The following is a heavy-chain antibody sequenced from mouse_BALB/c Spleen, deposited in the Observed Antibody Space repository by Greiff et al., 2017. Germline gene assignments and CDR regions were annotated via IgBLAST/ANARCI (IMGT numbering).Heavy chain of an antibody. V-gene: IGHV7-3*02. CDR1: GFTFTDYY. CDR3: ARGGVLATDYAMDY. J-gene: IGHJ4*01. CDR2: IRNKANGYTT. D-gene: IGHD1-1*01. Sequence: EVMLVESGGGLVQPGGSLRLSCATSGFTFTDYYMSWVRQPPGKALEWLGFIRNKANGYTTEYSASVKGRFTISRDNSQSILYLQMNTLRAEDSATYYCARGGVLATDYAMDYWGQGTSVTVSS.